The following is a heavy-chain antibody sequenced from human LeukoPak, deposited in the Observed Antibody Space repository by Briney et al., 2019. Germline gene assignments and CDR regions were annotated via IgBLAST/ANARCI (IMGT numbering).Heavy chain of an antibody. Sequence: GGSLRLSCAASGFTFSSYGMSWVRQAPGKGLEWVSAISGSGGSTYYADSVKGRFTISRDNAKNSLYLQMNSLRAEDTAVYYCARGQRSSGYYKAYYYYMDVWGKGTTVTVSS. J-gene: IGHJ6*03. D-gene: IGHD3-22*01. CDR1: GFTFSSYG. CDR3: ARGQRSSGYYKAYYYYMDV. V-gene: IGHV3-23*01. CDR2: ISGSGGST.